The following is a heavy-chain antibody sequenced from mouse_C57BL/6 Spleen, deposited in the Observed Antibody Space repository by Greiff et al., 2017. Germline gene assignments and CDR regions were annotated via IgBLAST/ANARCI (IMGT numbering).Heavy chain of an antibody. D-gene: IGHD2-4*01. CDR2: ISSGSSTI. Sequence: EVKLQESGGGLVKPGGSLKLSCAASGFTFSDYGMHWVRQAPEKGLEWVAYISSGSSTIYYADTVKGRFTISRDNAKNTLFLQMTSLRSEDTAMYYCARGYDYDAWFAYWGQGTLVTVSA. CDR3: ARGYDYDAWFAY. V-gene: IGHV5-17*01. CDR1: GFTFSDYG. J-gene: IGHJ3*01.